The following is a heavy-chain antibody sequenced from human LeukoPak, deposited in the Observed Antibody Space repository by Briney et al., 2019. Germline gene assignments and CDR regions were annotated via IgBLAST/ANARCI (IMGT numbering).Heavy chain of an antibody. CDR3: AITMVRGVPDP. D-gene: IGHD3-10*01. CDR2: MNPNSGNT. J-gene: IGHJ5*02. Sequence: GASVKVSCKASGYTFTSYDINWVRQATGQGLEWMGWMNPNSGNTRYAQKFQGRVTMTRNTSISTAYMELSSLRSEDTAVYYCAITMVRGVPDPWGQGTLVTVSS. CDR1: GYTFTSYD. V-gene: IGHV1-8*01.